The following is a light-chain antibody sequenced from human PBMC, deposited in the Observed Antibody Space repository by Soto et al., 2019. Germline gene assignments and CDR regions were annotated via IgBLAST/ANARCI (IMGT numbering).Light chain of an antibody. CDR2: KAS. V-gene: IGKV1-5*03. J-gene: IGKJ2*01. CDR3: QQYNSYSFT. CDR1: QSISNW. Sequence: DIQMTQSPSTLSAFVGDRVTITCRASQSISNWLAWYQQKPGKAPKLLIYKASSLQSGVPSRFSGSGSGTEFTLTISSLQPDDFATYYCQQYNSYSFTFGQGTKLEIK.